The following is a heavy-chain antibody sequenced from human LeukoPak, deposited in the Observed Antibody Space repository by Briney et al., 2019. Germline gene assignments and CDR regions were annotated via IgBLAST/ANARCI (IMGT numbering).Heavy chain of an antibody. CDR2: IYYTGAT. V-gene: IGHV4-59*01. Sequence: SETLSLTCTVSGGSISSYYWSWIRLPPGKGLEWIGYIYYTGATYYNPSLKSRVTISLDTSKNQFSLKLSSVTAADAAVYYCARAGYSYGTGYYFDYRGQGALVTVYS. D-gene: IGHD5-18*01. J-gene: IGHJ4*02. CDR1: GGSISSYY. CDR3: ARAGYSYGTGYYFDY.